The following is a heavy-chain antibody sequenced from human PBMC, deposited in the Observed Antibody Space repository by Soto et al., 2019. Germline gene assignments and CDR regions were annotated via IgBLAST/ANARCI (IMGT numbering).Heavy chain of an antibody. CDR3: ASRIIVATIRPKRVFDY. CDR2: IYYSGST. CDR1: GGSISSYY. D-gene: IGHD5-12*01. Sequence: SETLSLTCTVSGGSISSYYWSWIRPPPGKGLEWIGYIYYSGSTNYNPSLKSRVTISVDTSKNQFSLKLSSVPAAETAVYYCASRIIVATIRPKRVFDYWGQGTLVTVSS. V-gene: IGHV4-59*08. J-gene: IGHJ4*02.